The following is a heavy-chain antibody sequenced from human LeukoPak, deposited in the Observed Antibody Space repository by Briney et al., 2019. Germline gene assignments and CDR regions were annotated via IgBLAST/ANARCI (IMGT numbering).Heavy chain of an antibody. V-gene: IGHV4-4*07. Sequence: SETLSLTCTVSGGYTGSHYWSWIRQPAGKGLEWIGRISPSGTTHYNPSLGSRVTMSVDTSKNYFSLRLSSVTAADTAVYYCAIGYSNNRYFDYWGQGTLVTVSS. D-gene: IGHD6-13*01. CDR3: AIGYSNNRYFDY. CDR2: ISPSGTT. J-gene: IGHJ4*02. CDR1: GGYTGSHY.